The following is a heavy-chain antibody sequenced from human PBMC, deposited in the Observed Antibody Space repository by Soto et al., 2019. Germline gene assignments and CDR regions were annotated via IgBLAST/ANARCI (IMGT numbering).Heavy chain of an antibody. Sequence: VKGSCKASGYSFTSYGISWVRNAPGQGLEWMGWISAYNGNTNYAQKLQGRVTMTTDTSTSTAYMELRSLRSDDTAVYYCARDRDDAFDIWLQGTMVTVSS. D-gene: IGHD3-10*01. CDR2: ISAYNGNT. CDR3: ARDRDDAFDI. J-gene: IGHJ3*02. V-gene: IGHV1-18*01. CDR1: GYSFTSYG.